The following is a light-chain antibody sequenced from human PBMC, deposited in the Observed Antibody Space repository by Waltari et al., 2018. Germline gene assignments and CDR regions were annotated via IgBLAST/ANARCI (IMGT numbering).Light chain of an antibody. Sequence: DIQMTQSPSTLSASVGDRVTIICRASQSISGFLAWYQQKPGKAPKLLIYKASSLESGVPSRFSGSGSGTEFTLTISSLQPDDFATYYCRQYNSYWTFGQGTKVEIK. V-gene: IGKV1-5*03. J-gene: IGKJ1*01. CDR2: KAS. CDR1: QSISGF. CDR3: RQYNSYWT.